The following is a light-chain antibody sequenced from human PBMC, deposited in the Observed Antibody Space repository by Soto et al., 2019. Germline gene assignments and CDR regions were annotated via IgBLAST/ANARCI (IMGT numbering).Light chain of an antibody. V-gene: IGKV3-20*01. CDR1: QSASSSY. Sequence: EIVWTQSPGTLPLSPGERATLSCRASQSASSSYLAWYQQKPGQAPRLLIYGASSRATGIPDRFSGRGSGKDFTLNISRLEFEDFAVYYCQKYGRSHTWAFGQETKV. CDR3: QKYGRSHTWA. J-gene: IGKJ1*01. CDR2: GAS.